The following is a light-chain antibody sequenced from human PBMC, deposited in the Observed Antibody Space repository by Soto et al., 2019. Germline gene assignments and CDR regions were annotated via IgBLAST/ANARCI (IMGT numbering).Light chain of an antibody. Sequence: QSALTQPASVSGSPGQSITISCTGTSSDVGIYNYVSWYQQHPGKAPKLMIYDVSNRPSGVSNRFSGSKSGNTASLTISGLQAEDEAYYYCISYTTSSTLVFGGGTKVTVL. J-gene: IGLJ3*02. CDR1: SSDVGIYNY. CDR3: ISYTTSSTLV. V-gene: IGLV2-14*01. CDR2: DVS.